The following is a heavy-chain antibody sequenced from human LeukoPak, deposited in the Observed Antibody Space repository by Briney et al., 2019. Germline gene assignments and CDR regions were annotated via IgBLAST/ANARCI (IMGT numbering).Heavy chain of an antibody. Sequence: SETLSLTXTVSGGSISSSSYYWGWIRQPPGKGLEWIGSIYYSGSTYHNPSLKSRVTISVDTSKNQFSLKLSSVTAADTAVYYCARHRQWLAHYYYYYMDVWGKGTTVTVSS. CDR2: IYYSGST. J-gene: IGHJ6*03. V-gene: IGHV4-39*01. CDR1: GGSISSSSYY. D-gene: IGHD6-19*01. CDR3: ARHRQWLAHYYYYYMDV.